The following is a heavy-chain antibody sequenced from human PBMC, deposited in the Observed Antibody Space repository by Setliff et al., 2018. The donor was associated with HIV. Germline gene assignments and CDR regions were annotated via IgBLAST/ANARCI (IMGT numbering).Heavy chain of an antibody. CDR2: VYHSGKT. V-gene: IGHV4-38-2*01. J-gene: IGHJ5*02. D-gene: IGHD3-16*01. CDR1: GYSIRDNFF. Sequence: SETLSLTCAVSGYSIRDNFFWGWIRQPPGKGLEWIGSVYHSGKTYYNPSLKSRVTMSADTSKNQLSLMLRSMTAADTAVYYCAKHDFGEGSCFDPWGQGSLGTSPQ. CDR3: AKHDFGEGSCFDP.